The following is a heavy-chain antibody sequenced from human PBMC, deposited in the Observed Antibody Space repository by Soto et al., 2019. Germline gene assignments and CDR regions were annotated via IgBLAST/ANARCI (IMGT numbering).Heavy chain of an antibody. Sequence: GGSLRLSCSASGFTFSSYAMSWVRQAPGKGLEWVSAISGSGGSTYYADSVKGRFTISRDNSKNTLYLQMSSLRSEDTAVYYCARDLGRIAVAVRVSYGIDYWGQGTLVTVSS. CDR2: ISGSGGST. CDR3: ARDLGRIAVAVRVSYGIDY. D-gene: IGHD6-19*01. V-gene: IGHV3-23*01. J-gene: IGHJ4*02. CDR1: GFTFSSYA.